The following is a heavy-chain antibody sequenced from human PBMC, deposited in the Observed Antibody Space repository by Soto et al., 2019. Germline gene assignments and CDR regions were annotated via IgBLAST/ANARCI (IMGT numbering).Heavy chain of an antibody. J-gene: IGHJ5*02. CDR1: GGTFSSYT. CDR2: IIPILGIA. V-gene: IGHV1-69*02. CDR3: ARVEGEWEAAAGSYYNWFDP. D-gene: IGHD6-13*01. Sequence: ASVKVSCKASGGTFSSYTISWVRQAPGQGLEWMGRIIPILGIANYAQKFQGRVTITADKSTSTAYMELSSLRSEDTAVYYCARVEGEWEAAAGSYYNWFDPWGQGTLVTVSS.